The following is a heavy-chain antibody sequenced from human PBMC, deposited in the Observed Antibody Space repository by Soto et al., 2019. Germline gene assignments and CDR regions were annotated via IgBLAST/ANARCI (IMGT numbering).Heavy chain of an antibody. CDR1: GYNFMRYG. D-gene: IGHD1-26*01. CDR3: ARWISGGYSDWFDP. J-gene: IGHJ5*02. V-gene: IGHV1-18*04. Sequence: QVQLVQSGAEVKKPGASVKVSCKASGYNFMRYGFTWVRQAPGQGLEWMGWINVDNGETKYPQKIQGRVTMTTDTSTSTVYMELESLTSDDTAVYYCARWISGGYSDWFDPWGHGTLVTVSS. CDR2: INVDNGET.